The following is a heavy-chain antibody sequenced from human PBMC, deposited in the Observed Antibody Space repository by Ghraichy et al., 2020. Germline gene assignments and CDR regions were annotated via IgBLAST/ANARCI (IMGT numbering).Heavy chain of an antibody. Sequence: SETLSLTCTVSGGSISSYYWSWIRQPPGKGLEWIGYIYYSGSTNYNPSLKSRVTISVDTSKNQFSLKLSSVTAADTAVYYCATAPGGYSSSWYFDYWGQGTLVTVSS. V-gene: IGHV4-59*01. D-gene: IGHD6-13*01. CDR2: IYYSGST. J-gene: IGHJ4*02. CDR3: ATAPGGYSSSWYFDY. CDR1: GGSISSYY.